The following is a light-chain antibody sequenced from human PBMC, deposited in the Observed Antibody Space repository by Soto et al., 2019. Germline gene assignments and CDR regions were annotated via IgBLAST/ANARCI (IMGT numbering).Light chain of an antibody. CDR3: SSYTTSSTWV. CDR1: SSDVGGYKF. J-gene: IGLJ3*02. Sequence: QSALTQPASVSGSPGQSITISCTGTSSDVGGYKFVSWYQQHPGKAPKIMIYEVSNRPSGVSNRFSGSKYGNTASLTISGLQAEDEADYYCSSYTTSSTWVFGGGTKVTVL. CDR2: EVS. V-gene: IGLV2-14*01.